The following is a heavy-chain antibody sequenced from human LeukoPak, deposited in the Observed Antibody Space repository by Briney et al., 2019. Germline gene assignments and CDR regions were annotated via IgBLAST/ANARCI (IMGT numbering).Heavy chain of an antibody. J-gene: IGHJ4*02. CDR2: IYYSGST. Sequence: PSETLSLTCTVSGGSISSYYWSWIRQPPGKGLEWIGYIYYSGSTNYNPSLKSRVTISVDTSKNQFSLKLSSVTAADTAVYYCAAYYYDSSGYYPPFDYWGQGTLVTVSS. V-gene: IGHV4-59*12. CDR1: GGSISSYY. D-gene: IGHD3-22*01. CDR3: AAYYYDSSGYYPPFDY.